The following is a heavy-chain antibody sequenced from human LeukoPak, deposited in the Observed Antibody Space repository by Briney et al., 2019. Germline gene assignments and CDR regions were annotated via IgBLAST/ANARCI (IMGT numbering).Heavy chain of an antibody. CDR3: ARDRFGLGYMDV. D-gene: IGHD3-10*01. J-gene: IGHJ6*03. CDR2: ISSSGSYI. V-gene: IGHV3-21*01. Sequence: GGSLRLSCAASRFTFSSYSMNWVRQAPGKGLEWVSSISSSGSYIYYADSVKGRFTISRDNAKNSLYLQMNSLRAEDTAVYYCARDRFGLGYMDVWGKGTTVTISS. CDR1: RFTFSSYS.